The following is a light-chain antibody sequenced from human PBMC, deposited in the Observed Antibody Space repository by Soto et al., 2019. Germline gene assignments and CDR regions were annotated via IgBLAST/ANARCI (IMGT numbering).Light chain of an antibody. Sequence: QSVLTQPASVSGSPGQSITISCTGTFSDINTYNFVSWFRQHPGKAPKLMIYDVSSRPSGVSDRFSGSKSGKTASLTISGLQAEDEADYYFCIYTGTSWVFGGGTKLTVL. CDR1: FSDINTYNF. CDR3: CIYTGTSWV. V-gene: IGLV2-14*01. J-gene: IGLJ3*02. CDR2: DVS.